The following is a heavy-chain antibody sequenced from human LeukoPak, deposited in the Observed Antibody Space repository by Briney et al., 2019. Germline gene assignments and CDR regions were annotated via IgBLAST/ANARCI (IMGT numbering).Heavy chain of an antibody. CDR3: ARAYVMVWGVLIDY. D-gene: IGHD3-10*01. V-gene: IGHV4-61*02. J-gene: IGHJ4*02. Sequence: SQTLSLTCTVSGDSISSGSYYWSWIRQPAGKGLEWIGRIYSSGSTNYNPSLKSRVTISVDTSKNQFSLKLSSVTAADTAIYYCARAYVMVWGVLIDYWGQGTLVAVSS. CDR1: GDSISSGSYY. CDR2: IYSSGST.